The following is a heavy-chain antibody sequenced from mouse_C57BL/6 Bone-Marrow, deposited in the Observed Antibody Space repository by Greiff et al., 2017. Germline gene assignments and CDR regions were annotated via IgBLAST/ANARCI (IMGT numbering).Heavy chain of an antibody. Sequence: EVKLVESGGDLVKPGGSLKLSCAASGFTFSSYGMSWVRQTPDKRLEWVATISSGGSYTYYPDSVKGRFTISRDNAKNTLYLQMSGLKSEDTAMYYCARHDGYFWYFDVWGTGTTVTVSS. CDR1: GFTFSSYG. CDR2: ISSGGSYT. CDR3: ARHDGYFWYFDV. J-gene: IGHJ1*03. V-gene: IGHV5-6*02. D-gene: IGHD2-3*01.